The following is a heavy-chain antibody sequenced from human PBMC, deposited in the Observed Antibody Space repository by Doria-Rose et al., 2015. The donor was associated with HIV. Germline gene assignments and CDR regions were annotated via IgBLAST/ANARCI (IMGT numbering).Heavy chain of an antibody. CDR1: GFALRDYY. CDR2: ISSSGSTI. D-gene: IGHD3-16*02. J-gene: IGHJ4*02. Sequence: VKPGGSLRLSCTASGFALRDYYMSWIRQAPGKGLEWISYISSSGSTIFDADSVKGRFTISRDNAKNSLFLQMNSLRVEDTAVYYCARGRVIRPFDYWGQGTLVTVSP. CDR3: ARGRVIRPFDY. V-gene: IGHV3-11*01.